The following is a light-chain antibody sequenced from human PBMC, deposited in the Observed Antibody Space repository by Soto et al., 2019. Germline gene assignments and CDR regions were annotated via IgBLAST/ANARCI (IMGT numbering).Light chain of an antibody. CDR3: QQYGSSPQT. CDR2: GAS. V-gene: IGKV3-20*01. Sequence: EIVLTQSPGTLSLSPGERATLSCRASQSVSSNYLAWYQQKPGQAPRLLIYGASSRATGIPDRFSGSGSGKDFTLTISRLEPEDFAVYYCQQYGSSPQTFGQGTRLDIK. J-gene: IGKJ5*01. CDR1: QSVSSNY.